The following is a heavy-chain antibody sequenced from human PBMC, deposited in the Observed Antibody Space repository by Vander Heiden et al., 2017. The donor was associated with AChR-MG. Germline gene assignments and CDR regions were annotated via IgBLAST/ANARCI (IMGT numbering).Heavy chain of an antibody. Sequence: QPQLQESGSGLVTPSQTLSLTCAVSGGSISSGGYSWSWIRQPPGKGLEWIGYIYHRGSTYYNPSLKSRVTISVDGAKNQFSLKLSSVTAADTAVYYCARAACGGVIVTGSAHFDYWGQGTLVNV. CDR2: IYHRGST. J-gene: IGHJ4*02. V-gene: IGHV4-30-2*01. CDR3: ARAACGGVIVTGSAHFDY. CDR1: GGSISSGGYS. D-gene: IGHD3-16*02.